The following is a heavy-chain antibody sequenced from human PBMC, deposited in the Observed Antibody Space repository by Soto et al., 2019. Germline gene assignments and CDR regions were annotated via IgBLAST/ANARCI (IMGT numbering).Heavy chain of an antibody. J-gene: IGHJ4*02. V-gene: IGHV1-69*13. CDR3: ARDQGGCDDEGLDYFDY. CDR1: GGTFSSYA. CDR2: IIPIFGTA. Sequence: ASVKVSCKASGGTFSSYAISWVRQAPGQGLEWMGGIIPIFGTANYAQKFQGRVTITADESTSTAYMELSSLRSEDTAVYYCARDQGGCDDEGLDYFDYWGQGTLVTVSS. D-gene: IGHD2-21*02.